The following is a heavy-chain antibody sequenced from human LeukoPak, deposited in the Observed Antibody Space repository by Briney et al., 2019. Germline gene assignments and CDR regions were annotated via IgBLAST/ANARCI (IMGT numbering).Heavy chain of an antibody. Sequence: GGSLRLSCAASGFTFSTYAMNWVRQAPGQGLGWVSGISGSGGYYADSVEGRFTTSRDNSKNTLLLQMNSLRAEDTALYYCARSVSGDYWKSADYWGQGTLVTVSS. CDR1: GFTFSTYA. V-gene: IGHV3-23*01. J-gene: IGHJ4*02. CDR3: ARSVSGDYWKSADY. D-gene: IGHD4-17*01. CDR2: ISGSGG.